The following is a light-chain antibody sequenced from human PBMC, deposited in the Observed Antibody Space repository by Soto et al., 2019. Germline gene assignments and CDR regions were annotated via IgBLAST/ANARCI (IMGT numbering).Light chain of an antibody. J-gene: IGLJ1*01. CDR1: SSNIGGNS. V-gene: IGLV1-51*01. CDR3: GSWDRSLSPYV. CDR2: DDD. Sequence: QSVLTQPPSVSAAPGQRVTISCSGSSSNIGGNSVSWYQQLPGTAPKLLIYDDDKRPSGIPDRFSGSESGTSATLGITGFQTGDESDYYCGSWDRSLSPYVFGTGTNVTGL.